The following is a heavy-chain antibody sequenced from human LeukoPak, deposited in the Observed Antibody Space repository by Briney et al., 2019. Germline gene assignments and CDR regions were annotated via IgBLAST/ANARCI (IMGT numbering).Heavy chain of an antibody. V-gene: IGHV3-23*01. J-gene: IGHJ4*02. CDR2: ISGSGGST. CDR1: GFTFSSFA. D-gene: IGHD6-13*01. CDR3: AKEGIAATGTY. Sequence: GGSLRLSCAASGFTFSSFAMNWVRQAPGKGLECVSTISGSGGSTYYADSVKGRFTISRDNSKNTLYLQMNSLRAEDTAVYFCAKEGIAATGTYWGQGTMVTVSS.